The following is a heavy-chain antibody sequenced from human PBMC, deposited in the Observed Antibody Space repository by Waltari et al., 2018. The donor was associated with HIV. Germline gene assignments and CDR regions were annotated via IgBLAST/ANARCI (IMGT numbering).Heavy chain of an antibody. CDR2: ITHRRNT. Sequence: QVQLQQWGAGLLKPSETLSLTCAVYGEPFDGYYWSWIRQPPEKRLEWRGEITHRRNTNYNPSLKSPLTMSVDASKNQFSLNLNSVTAADTGVYYCARRALWLRPVYYFDYGGQGALVTVSS. CDR3: ARRALWLRPVYYFDY. D-gene: IGHD5-12*01. CDR1: GEPFDGYY. V-gene: IGHV4-34*01. J-gene: IGHJ4*02.